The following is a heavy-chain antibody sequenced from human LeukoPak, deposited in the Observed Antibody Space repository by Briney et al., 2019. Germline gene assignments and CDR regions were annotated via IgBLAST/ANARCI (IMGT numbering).Heavy chain of an antibody. V-gene: IGHV1-46*01. CDR2: ISPSGGST. D-gene: IGHD3-3*01. J-gene: IGHJ4*02. CDR1: GYTFTSNY. CDR3: ARGERRWPAVGRGYYDLVYFDY. Sequence: ASVKVSCKAFGYTFTSNYMHWVRQAPGQGPEWMGVISPSGGSTTYAQKFQGRVTLTRDMSTSTDYLELSSLRSEDTAVYYCARGERRWPAVGRGYYDLVYFDYWGQGALVTVSS.